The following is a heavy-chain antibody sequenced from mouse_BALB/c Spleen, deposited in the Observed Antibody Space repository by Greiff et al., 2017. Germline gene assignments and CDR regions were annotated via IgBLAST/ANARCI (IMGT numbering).Heavy chain of an antibody. D-gene: IGHD2-14*01. Sequence: QVHVKQSGPGLVAPSQSLSITCTVSGFSLTSYGVHWVRQPPGKGLEWLGVIWAGGSTNYNSALMSRLSISKDNSKSQVFLKMNSLQTDDTAMYYCARRVPYAMDYWGQGTSVTVSS. V-gene: IGHV2-9*02. CDR1: GFSLTSYG. CDR3: ARRVPYAMDY. CDR2: IWAGGST. J-gene: IGHJ4*01.